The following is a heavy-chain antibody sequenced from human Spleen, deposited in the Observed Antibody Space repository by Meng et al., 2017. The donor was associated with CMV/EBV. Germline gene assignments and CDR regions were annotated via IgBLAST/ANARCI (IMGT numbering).Heavy chain of an antibody. J-gene: IGHJ4*02. D-gene: IGHD6-19*01. CDR1: GGSISSGDYY. V-gene: IGHV4-30-4*08. CDR2: IYYSGST. CDR3: ARVGQWLPIDY. Sequence: QVQLQESGPGLVKPSQHLSLTCTVSGGSISSGDYYWSWIRQPPGKGLEWIGYIYYSGSTYYNPSLKSRVTISVDKSKNQFSLNLSSVTAADTAVYYCARVGQWLPIDYWGQGTLVTVSS.